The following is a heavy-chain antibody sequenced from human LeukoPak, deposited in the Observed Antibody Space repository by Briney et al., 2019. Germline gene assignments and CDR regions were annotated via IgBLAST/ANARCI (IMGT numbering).Heavy chain of an antibody. V-gene: IGHV3-7*01. CDR3: AKDLMYQRHFDY. CDR1: GFTFSDYW. D-gene: IGHD2-2*01. Sequence: GGSLRLSCAASGFTFSDYWMNWVRQAPGKGLEWVADIKEDGSEKYYVDSVKGRFTISRDNAKNLLYLQMNSLRAEDTAVYYCAKDLMYQRHFDYWGRGTLVTVSS. CDR2: IKEDGSEK. J-gene: IGHJ4*02.